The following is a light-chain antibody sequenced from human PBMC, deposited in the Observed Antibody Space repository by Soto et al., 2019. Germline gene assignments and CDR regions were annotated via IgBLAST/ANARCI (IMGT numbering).Light chain of an antibody. V-gene: IGKV4-1*01. J-gene: IGKJ2*01. CDR2: WAS. Sequence: DIVMTQSPDSLAVSLGERATINCKSSQSVLYSSNNKNYLAWYQQKPGQPPKLLIYWASTRQSGVPDRFSRSGSGTDYTRTISILQAQEVAVSYCQHYYSRPYTFGQGTKLEIK. CDR3: QHYYSRPYT. CDR1: QSVLYSSNNKNY.